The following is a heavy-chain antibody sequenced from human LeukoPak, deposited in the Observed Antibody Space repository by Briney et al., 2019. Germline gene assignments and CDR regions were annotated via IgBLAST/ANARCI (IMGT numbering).Heavy chain of an antibody. Sequence: ASVKVSCKASGYTFTNYYMHWVRQAPGQGLEWMGWINPNSGGTNYTQKFQGRVTMTRDTSISTAYMELSRLRSDDTAVYYCARRLVVGLGFDPWGQGTLVTVSS. CDR2: INPNSGGT. D-gene: IGHD6-19*01. CDR1: GYTFTNYY. V-gene: IGHV1-2*02. J-gene: IGHJ5*02. CDR3: ARRLVVGLGFDP.